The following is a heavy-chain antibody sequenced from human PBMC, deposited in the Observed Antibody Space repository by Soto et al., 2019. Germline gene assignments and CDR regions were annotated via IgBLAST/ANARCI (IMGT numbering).Heavy chain of an antibody. J-gene: IGHJ6*03. D-gene: IGHD4-17*01. CDR2: MNPNSGNT. V-gene: IGHV1-8*01. CDR3: AGGQTGLGWYYYYYYMDV. CDR1: GYTFTSYD. Sequence: ASVKVSCKASGYTFTSYDINWVRQATGQGLEWMGWMNPNSGNTGYAQKFQGRVTMTRNTSLSTAYIELSSLRSEDTAVYYCAGGQTGLGWYYYYYYMDVWGKGTTVTVSS.